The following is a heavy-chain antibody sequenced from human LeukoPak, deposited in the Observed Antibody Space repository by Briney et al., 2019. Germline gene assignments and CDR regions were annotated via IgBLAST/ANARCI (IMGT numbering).Heavy chain of an antibody. J-gene: IGHJ4*02. D-gene: IGHD2-8*02. CDR1: GFTFSSHS. Sequence: GGSLRLSCAASGFTFSSHSMNWVRQAPGKGLEWVSSISSSSSYIYYADSVKGRFTISRDNAKNSLYLQMNSLRAEDTAVYYCASSAFRTGTWSWGQGTLVTVSS. V-gene: IGHV3-21*01. CDR2: ISSSSSYI. CDR3: ASSAFRTGTWS.